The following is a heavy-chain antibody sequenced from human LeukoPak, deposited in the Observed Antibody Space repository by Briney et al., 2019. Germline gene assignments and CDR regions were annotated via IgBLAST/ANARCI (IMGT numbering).Heavy chain of an antibody. V-gene: IGHV3-21*04. Sequence: GGSLRLSCAASGFTFSSFSMNWVRQAPGKGLEWVSSISSSSGSVYYADSLKGRFTISRDNAKNSLYLQMNSLRAEDTAVYYCARGDYGGDYFDYWGQGTLVTVSS. D-gene: IGHD4-23*01. CDR2: ISSSSGSV. CDR3: ARGDYGGDYFDY. CDR1: GFTFSSFS. J-gene: IGHJ4*02.